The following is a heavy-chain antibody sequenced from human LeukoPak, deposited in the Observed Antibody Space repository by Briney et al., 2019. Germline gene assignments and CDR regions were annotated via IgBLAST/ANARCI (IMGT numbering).Heavy chain of an antibody. CDR1: GYSFTSYW. J-gene: IGHJ3*02. CDR2: IYPGDSDT. D-gene: IGHD5-24*01. Sequence: GESLKISCKGSGYSFTSYWIGWVRQMPGKGLEWMGIIYPGDSDTGYSPSFQGQVTISADKSISTAYLQWSSLKASDTAMYYCARLGMSEMATLTRAFDIWGQGTMVTVSS. CDR3: ARLGMSEMATLTRAFDI. V-gene: IGHV5-51*01.